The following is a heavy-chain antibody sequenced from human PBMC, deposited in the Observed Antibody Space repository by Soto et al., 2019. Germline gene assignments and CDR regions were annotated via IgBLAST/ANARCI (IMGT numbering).Heavy chain of an antibody. J-gene: IGHJ5*02. V-gene: IGHV4-39*01. CDR1: GGSISSSSYY. D-gene: IGHD6-13*01. CDR2: IYYSGGT. CDR3: ARGGSSSWYLHWFDP. Sequence: PSETLSLTCTVSGGSISSSSYYWGWVRQPPGKGLEWIGSIYYSGGTYYNPSLKSRVTISVDTSKNQFSLKLSSVTAADTAVYYCARGGSSSWYLHWFDPWGQGTLVTVSS.